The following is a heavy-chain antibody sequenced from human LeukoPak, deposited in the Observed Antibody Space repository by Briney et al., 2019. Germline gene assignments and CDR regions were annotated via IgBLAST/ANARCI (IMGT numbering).Heavy chain of an antibody. CDR1: GFTFDDYA. V-gene: IGHV3-43*02. J-gene: IGHJ5*02. D-gene: IGHD4-17*01. Sequence: GGSLRLSCAASGFTFDDYAMHWVRQAPGKGLEWVSLISGDGGSTYYADSVKGRFTISRDNSRNSLYLQMNSLRTEDTALYYCAKERHGENWFDPWGQGTLVTVSS. CDR3: AKERHGENWFDP. CDR2: ISGDGGST.